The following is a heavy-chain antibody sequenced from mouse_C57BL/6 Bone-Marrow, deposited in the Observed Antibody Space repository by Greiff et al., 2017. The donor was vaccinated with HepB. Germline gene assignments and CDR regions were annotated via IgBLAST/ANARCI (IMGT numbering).Heavy chain of an antibody. CDR3: ARPFDRYFDV. CDR2: IYPGDGDT. CDR1: GYAFSSSW. Sequence: VKLMESGPELVKPGASVKISCKASGYAFSSSWMNWVKQRPGKGLEWIGRIYPGDGDTNYNGKFKGKATLTADKSSSTAYMQLSSLTSEDSAVYFCARPFDRYFDVWGTGTTVTVSS. J-gene: IGHJ1*03. V-gene: IGHV1-82*01.